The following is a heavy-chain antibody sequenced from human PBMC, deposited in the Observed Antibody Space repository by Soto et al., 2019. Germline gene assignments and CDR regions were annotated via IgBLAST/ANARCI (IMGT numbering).Heavy chain of an antibody. V-gene: IGHV4-59*01. J-gene: IGHJ5*02. D-gene: IGHD6-6*01. Sequence: KPSETLSLTCTVSGGSISSYYWSWIRQPPGKGLEWIGYIYYSGSTNYNPSLKSRVTISVDTSKNQFSLKLSSVTAADTAVYYCARDGGYSSSFWFDPWGQGTLVTVSS. CDR2: IYYSGST. CDR3: ARDGGYSSSFWFDP. CDR1: GGSISSYY.